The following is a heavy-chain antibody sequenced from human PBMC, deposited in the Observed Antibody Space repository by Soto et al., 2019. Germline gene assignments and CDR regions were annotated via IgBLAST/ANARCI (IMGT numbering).Heavy chain of an antibody. V-gene: IGHV4-34*01. CDR3: ARGVTMLRGVIPRWFDL. J-gene: IGHJ2*01. Sequence: QVQLQQWSAGLLKPSETLSLTCAVYGESFSGYYWSWIRQPPGKGLEWIGEINHSGSTNYNPSLKSRVTISVDTSKNQFSLKLSSVTAADPAVYYCARGVTMLRGVIPRWFDLWGRGTLVTVSS. CDR1: GESFSGYY. D-gene: IGHD3-10*01. CDR2: INHSGST.